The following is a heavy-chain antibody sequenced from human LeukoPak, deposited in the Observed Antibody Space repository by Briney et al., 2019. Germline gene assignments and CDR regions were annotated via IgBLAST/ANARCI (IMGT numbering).Heavy chain of an antibody. CDR1: GFTFSSYE. V-gene: IGHV3-48*03. CDR3: ARDRPAAGIFPLDY. CDR2: ISSSGSTI. J-gene: IGHJ4*02. D-gene: IGHD6-13*01. Sequence: GGSLRLSCAASGFTFSSYEMNWVRQAPGKGLEWVSYISSSGSTIYYADSVKGRFTISRDNAKNSLYLQMNSLRAEDTAVYYCARDRPAAGIFPLDYWGQGTLVTVSS.